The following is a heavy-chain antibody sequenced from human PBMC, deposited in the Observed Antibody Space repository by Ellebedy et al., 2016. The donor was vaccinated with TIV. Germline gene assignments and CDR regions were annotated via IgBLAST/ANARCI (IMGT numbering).Heavy chain of an antibody. D-gene: IGHD5-24*01. CDR3: ARDTGSRRGGYNRYWSFDL. CDR1: GGTFTNYG. CDR2: VIPIFGSG. Sequence: ASVKVSCKASGGTFTNYGIIWVRQAPGQGLEWIGGVIPIFGSGHRAQKFQDRVSITADKDKDIAFMELTRLTSEDTAIYYCARDTGSRRGGYNRYWSFDLWGRGTLVTVSS. V-gene: IGHV1-69*06. J-gene: IGHJ2*01.